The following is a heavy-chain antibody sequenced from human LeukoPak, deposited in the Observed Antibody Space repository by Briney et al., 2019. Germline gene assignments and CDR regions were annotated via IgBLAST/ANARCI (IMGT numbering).Heavy chain of an antibody. D-gene: IGHD2-15*01. J-gene: IGHJ4*02. CDR1: GGTFSSYA. V-gene: IGHV1-18*01. Sequence: ASVTVPCKASGGTFSSYAISWVRQAPGQGLEWMGWISAYNGNTNYAQKLQGRVTMTTDTSTSTAYMELRSLRSDDTAVYYCARCTGGGSCYGVRYWGQGTLVTVSS. CDR3: ARCTGGGSCYGVRY. CDR2: ISAYNGNT.